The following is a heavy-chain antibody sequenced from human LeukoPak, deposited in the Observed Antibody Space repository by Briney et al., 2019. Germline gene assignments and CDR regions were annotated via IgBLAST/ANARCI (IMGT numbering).Heavy chain of an antibody. CDR1: GFTFSDYY. V-gene: IGHV3-11*04. CDR2: ISSSGSTI. Sequence: GGSLRLSCAASGFTFSDYYMSWIRQAPGKGLEWVSYISSSGSTIYYADSVKGRFTISRDNANNALYLQINSLRAGDTAAYYCARGDGTSSGLYFQYWGQGALVTVSS. D-gene: IGHD6-6*01. CDR3: ARGDGTSSGLYFQY. J-gene: IGHJ4*02.